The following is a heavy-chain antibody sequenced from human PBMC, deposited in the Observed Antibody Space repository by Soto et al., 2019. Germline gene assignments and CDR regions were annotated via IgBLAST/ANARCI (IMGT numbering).Heavy chain of an antibody. CDR2: IYYSGST. CDR3: ARQAYCSSTSCYWNPRDVYFDY. D-gene: IGHD2-2*01. Sequence: SETLSLTCTVSGGSISSYYWSWIRQPPGKGLEWIGYIYYSGSTNYNPSLKSRVTISVDTSKNQFSLKLSSVTAADTAVYYCARQAYCSSTSCYWNPRDVYFDYWGQGTLVTVSS. CDR1: GGSISSYY. V-gene: IGHV4-59*01. J-gene: IGHJ4*02.